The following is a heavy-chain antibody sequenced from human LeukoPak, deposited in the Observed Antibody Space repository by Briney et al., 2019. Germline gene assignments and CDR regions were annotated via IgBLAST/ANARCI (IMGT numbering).Heavy chain of an antibody. CDR2: IDYGGSI. CDR1: GGSISSSSDG. Sequence: SETLSLTCTVAGGSISSSSDGWGWIRQPPGKGLEWIGGIDYGGSIYHTACLKSRVNISVATSKTPFSRELSSVTAADTAVYYGARAVDVLLWIGDHTSPPDYWGQGTLVTVSS. J-gene: IGHJ4*02. CDR3: ARAVDVLLWIGDHTSPPDY. V-gene: IGHV4-39*07. D-gene: IGHD3-10*01.